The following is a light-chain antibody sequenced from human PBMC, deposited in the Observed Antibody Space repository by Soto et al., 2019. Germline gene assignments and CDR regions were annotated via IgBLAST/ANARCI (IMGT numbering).Light chain of an antibody. J-gene: IGKJ4*01. V-gene: IGKV3-15*01. CDR1: QSVSSN. Sequence: EIVMTQSPATLSVSPGERATLYCRASQSVSSNLAWYQQKPGQAPRLLIYDASTRATGIPARFSGSGSGTEFTLTISSLQSEDFAVYYCQQYNNWLTFGGGTKVDIK. CDR3: QQYNNWLT. CDR2: DAS.